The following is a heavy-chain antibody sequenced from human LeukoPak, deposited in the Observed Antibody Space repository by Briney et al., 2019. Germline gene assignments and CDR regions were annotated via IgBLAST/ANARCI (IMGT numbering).Heavy chain of an antibody. J-gene: IGHJ6*03. V-gene: IGHV4-59*08. Sequence: SETLSLTCTVSGGSMSSYYWNWIRQPPGKGLEWIGYIYYSGSTNYNPSLKSRVTISVDTSKNQFSLRLSSVTAADTAVYYCARNIAVAGRGDYMDVWGKGTTVTIPS. CDR1: GGSMSSYY. CDR3: ARNIAVAGRGDYMDV. D-gene: IGHD6-19*01. CDR2: IYYSGST.